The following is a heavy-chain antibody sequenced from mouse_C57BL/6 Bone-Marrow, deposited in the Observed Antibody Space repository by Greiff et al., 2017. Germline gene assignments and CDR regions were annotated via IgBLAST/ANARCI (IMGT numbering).Heavy chain of an antibody. D-gene: IGHD2-1*01. CDR2: IDPETGGT. V-gene: IGHV1-15*01. Sequence: VQLKESGAELVRPGASVTLSCKASGYTFTDYEMHWVKQTPVHGLEWIGAIDPETGGTAYNQKFKGKAILTADKSSSTAYMELRSLTSEDSAVYYCKDGNQYYFDYWGQGTTLTVSS. J-gene: IGHJ2*01. CDR1: GYTFTDYE. CDR3: KDGNQYYFDY.